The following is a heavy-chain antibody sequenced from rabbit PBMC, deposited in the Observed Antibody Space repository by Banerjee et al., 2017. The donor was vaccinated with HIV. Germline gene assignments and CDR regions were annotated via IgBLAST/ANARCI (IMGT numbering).Heavy chain of an antibody. V-gene: IGHV1S7*01. CDR2: IDPIFGTT. Sequence: QLVQSGGGLVKPGASLTLTCKASGFTLSTYWMNWVRQAPGKGLEWIGYIDPIFGTTNYASWVNGRFSISRENTQNTVSLQINSLTAADTATYFCARDLTGVIGWNFGWWGPGTLVTVS. CDR1: GFTLSTYW. J-gene: IGHJ4*01. CDR3: ARDLTGVIGWNFGW. D-gene: IGHD1-1*01.